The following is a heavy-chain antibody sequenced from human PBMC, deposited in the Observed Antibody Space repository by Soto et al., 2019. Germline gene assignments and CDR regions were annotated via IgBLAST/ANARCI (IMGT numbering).Heavy chain of an antibody. D-gene: IGHD3-10*01. Sequence: QVQLVESGGGVVQPGRSLRLSCAASGFTFSSYGMHWVRQAPGKGLEWVAVIWYDGSNKYYADSVKGRFTISRDNSKNTLYLQMNSLRAEETVVYYCARDPGEGVRGVYFDYWGQGTLVTVSS. V-gene: IGHV3-33*01. CDR3: ARDPGEGVRGVYFDY. J-gene: IGHJ4*02. CDR1: GFTFSSYG. CDR2: IWYDGSNK.